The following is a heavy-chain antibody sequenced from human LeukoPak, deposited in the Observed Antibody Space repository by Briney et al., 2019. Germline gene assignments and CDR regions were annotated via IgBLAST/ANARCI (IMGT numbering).Heavy chain of an antibody. V-gene: IGHV3-23*01. CDR1: GFTFSSYA. J-gene: IGHJ6*02. D-gene: IGHD6-13*01. CDR3: AKSGYSSSWYIAAYYYGMDV. Sequence: PGGSLRLSCAASGFTFSSYAMSWVRQAPGKGLEWVSAISGSGGSTYYADSVKGRFTISRDNSKNTLYLQMNSLRAEDTAAYYCAKSGYSSSWYIAAYYYGMDVWGQGTTVTVSS. CDR2: ISGSGGST.